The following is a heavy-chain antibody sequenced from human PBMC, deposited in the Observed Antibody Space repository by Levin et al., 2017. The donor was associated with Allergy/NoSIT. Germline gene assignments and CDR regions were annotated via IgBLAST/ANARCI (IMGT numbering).Heavy chain of an antibody. D-gene: IGHD3-10*01. CDR2: INPNSGGT. J-gene: IGHJ4*02. CDR1: GYTFSGYY. V-gene: IGHV1-2*02. Sequence: VASVKVSCKTSGYTFSGYYINWVRQAPGQGLEWMGWINPNSGGTNYAQKFQGRVTMTRDTSISTAYMELSSLRSDDTAVYYCARVGLYGSGSYLLYWGQGTLVTVSS. CDR3: ARVGLYGSGSYLLY.